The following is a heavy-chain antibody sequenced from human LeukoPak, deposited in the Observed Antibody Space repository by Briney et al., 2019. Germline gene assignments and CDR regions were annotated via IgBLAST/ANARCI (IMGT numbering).Heavy chain of an antibody. J-gene: IGHJ4*02. Sequence: SETLSLPCTVSGGSISNYYWSWIRQPPGKGLEWIGYIYYSGGTNYNPSLKSRVTISVDTSKNQFSLKLSSVTAADTAVYYCARIAVAGIFDYWGQGTLVTVSS. CDR2: IYYSGGT. CDR1: GGSISNYY. V-gene: IGHV4-59*01. CDR3: ARIAVAGIFDY. D-gene: IGHD6-19*01.